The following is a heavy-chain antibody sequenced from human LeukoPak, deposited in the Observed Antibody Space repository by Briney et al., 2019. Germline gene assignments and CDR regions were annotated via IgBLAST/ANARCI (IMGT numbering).Heavy chain of an antibody. J-gene: IGHJ4*02. V-gene: IGHV3-11*03. D-gene: IGHD2-2*01. CDR2: IDGTNSYT. CDR1: GFTFSDYY. Sequence: PGGSLRLSCAASGFTFSDYYVTWIRQAPGKGLEWVSYIDGTNSYTNYADSVKGRFTISRDNPKNTLYLLMNSLRAEDTAVYYCANKAIVPGGLAYWGQGTLVTVSS. CDR3: ANKAIVPGGLAY.